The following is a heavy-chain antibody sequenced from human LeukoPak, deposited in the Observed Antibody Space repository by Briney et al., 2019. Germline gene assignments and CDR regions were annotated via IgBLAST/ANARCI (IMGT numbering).Heavy chain of an antibody. Sequence: SETLSLTCTVSGYSISSGYYWGWIRQPPGKGLEWIGSIYHSGSTYYNPSLKSRVTISVDTSKNQFSLKLSSVTAADTAVYYCARGALADYGDNWFDPWGQGTLVTVSS. V-gene: IGHV4-38-2*02. J-gene: IGHJ5*02. CDR3: ARGALADYGDNWFDP. CDR1: GYSISSGYY. D-gene: IGHD4-17*01. CDR2: IYHSGST.